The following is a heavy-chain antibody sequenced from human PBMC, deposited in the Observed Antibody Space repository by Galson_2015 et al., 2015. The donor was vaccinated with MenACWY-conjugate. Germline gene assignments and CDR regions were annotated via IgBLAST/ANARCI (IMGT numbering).Heavy chain of an antibody. V-gene: IGHV3-23*01. J-gene: IGHJ4*02. CDR3: AKNYGSGSYYDFDC. Sequence: SLRLSCAASGSGFTFSNIAMTWVRQAPGKGLEWVSSISDTGSATYYADSVKGRFTISRDNSRNTLHLQMNSLRVDDTAVYYCAKNYGSGSYYDFDCWGQGTLVTVSS. CDR1: GSGFTFSNIA. D-gene: IGHD3-10*01. CDR2: ISDTGSAT.